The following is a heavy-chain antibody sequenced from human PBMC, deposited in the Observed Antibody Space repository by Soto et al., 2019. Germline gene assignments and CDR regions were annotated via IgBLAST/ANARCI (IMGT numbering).Heavy chain of an antibody. CDR1: GFTFSSYA. CDR3: ARGDNFYDSSGYYY. J-gene: IGHJ4*02. CDR2: ISYDGANQ. Sequence: GGSLRLSCVASGFTFSSYAMHWVRQTPGKGLEWVAVISYDGANQYYADSVKGRFTISRDTSKNTLYLQMNSLRAEDTAVYYCARGDNFYDSSGYYYWGQGTLVTVSS. V-gene: IGHV3-30-3*01. D-gene: IGHD3-22*01.